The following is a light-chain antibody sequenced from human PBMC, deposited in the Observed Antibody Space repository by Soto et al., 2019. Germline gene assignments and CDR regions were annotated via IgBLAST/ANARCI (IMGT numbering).Light chain of an antibody. CDR3: CSYAGSSLI. Sequence: QSALTQPASVSGSPGQSITISCTGTSSDVGAYIYVSWYQQDPGKAPKLMIYDVSKRPSGVPDRFSGSKSGNTASLTISGLQAEDEADYYCCSYAGSSLIFGGGTKLTVL. J-gene: IGLJ2*01. V-gene: IGLV2-11*01. CDR2: DVS. CDR1: SSDVGAYIY.